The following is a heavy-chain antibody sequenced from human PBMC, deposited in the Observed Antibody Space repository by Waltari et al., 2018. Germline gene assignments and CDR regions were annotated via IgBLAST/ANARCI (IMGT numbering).Heavy chain of an antibody. Sequence: EVQLVESGGGLVQPGGSLKLSCAASGFTFSGSAMHWVRQASGKGLEWVGRIRSQPNSYATAYAASLKGRFTISRDDSKNTAYLQMNSLKTEDTAVYYCTRQYYDILTGYYLNWGQGTLVTVSS. J-gene: IGHJ4*02. CDR1: GFTFSGSA. V-gene: IGHV3-73*01. CDR2: IRSQPNSYAT. CDR3: TRQYYDILTGYYLN. D-gene: IGHD3-9*01.